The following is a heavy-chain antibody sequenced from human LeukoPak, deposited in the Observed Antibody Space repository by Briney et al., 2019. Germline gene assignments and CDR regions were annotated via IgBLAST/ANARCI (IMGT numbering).Heavy chain of an antibody. CDR3: ARDPGAFPYFFDN. J-gene: IGHJ4*02. V-gene: IGHV3-23*01. D-gene: IGHD4/OR15-4a*01. CDR1: GGSITNSAYY. CDR2: ISGDGVSP. Sequence: ETLSLTCTVSGGSITNSAYYWGWIRQTPEKGLECVSAISGDGVSPYYVDSVRGRFTISRDNSKNTLYLQMHSLRVEDTAVYFCARDPGAFPYFFDNWGQGTLVTVSS.